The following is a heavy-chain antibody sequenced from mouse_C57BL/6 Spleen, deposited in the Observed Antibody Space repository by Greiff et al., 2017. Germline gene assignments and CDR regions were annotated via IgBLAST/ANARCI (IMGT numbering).Heavy chain of an antibody. D-gene: IGHD3-2*02. CDR2: IDPENGDT. CDR1: GFNIKDDY. Sequence: EVQLQQSGAELVRPGASVKLSCTASGFNIKDDYMHWVKQRPEQGLEWIGWIDPENGDTEYASKFQGKATITADTSSNTAYLQISSLTSEDTAVYYCTTLDSSGYWFAYWGQGTLVTVSA. V-gene: IGHV14-4*01. J-gene: IGHJ3*01. CDR3: TTLDSSGYWFAY.